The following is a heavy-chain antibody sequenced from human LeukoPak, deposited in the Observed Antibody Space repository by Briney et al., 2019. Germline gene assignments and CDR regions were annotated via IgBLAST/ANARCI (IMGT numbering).Heavy chain of an antibody. CDR3: ARWPSAWSFDY. CDR2: ISYSGTT. D-gene: IGHD2-8*02. V-gene: IGHV4-59*01. Sequence: PSETLSLTCTVSGGSISSNYWSWIRQPPGKGLEWIGYISYSGTTSYNPSLESRVTMSAGTSKNQFSLKLTSVTAADTAVYYCARWPSAWSFDYWGQGTLVTVSS. CDR1: GGSISSNY. J-gene: IGHJ4*02.